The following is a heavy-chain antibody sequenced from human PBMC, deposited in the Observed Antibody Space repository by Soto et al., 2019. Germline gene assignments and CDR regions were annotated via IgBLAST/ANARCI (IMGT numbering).Heavy chain of an antibody. D-gene: IGHD3-10*01. Sequence: EVQLLESGGGLVQPGGSLRLSCAASGFTFSSYAMSWVRQAPGKGLEWVSYISCSGGSTYYADSVKGRFTISRDNSKNTLYLQMNSLRAEDTAVYYCAKTGFYGSGSYYGDYYYYYGMDVWGQGTTVTVSS. V-gene: IGHV3-23*01. CDR2: ISCSGGST. CDR3: AKTGFYGSGSYYGDYYYYYGMDV. J-gene: IGHJ6*02. CDR1: GFTFSSYA.